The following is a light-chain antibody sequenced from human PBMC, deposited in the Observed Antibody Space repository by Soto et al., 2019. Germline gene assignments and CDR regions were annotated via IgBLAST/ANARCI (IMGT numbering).Light chain of an antibody. CDR3: SSYTSSSTYV. V-gene: IGLV2-14*01. CDR2: EVS. Sequence: QSVLTQPASVSGSPGQSITISCTGTSSDVGGYNYVSWYQQHPGKAPKLMIYEVSNRPSGVSNRFSGSKSGNTASLTISGLHAEDEADYYCSSYTSSSTYVFGTGTKGTVL. J-gene: IGLJ1*01. CDR1: SSDVGGYNY.